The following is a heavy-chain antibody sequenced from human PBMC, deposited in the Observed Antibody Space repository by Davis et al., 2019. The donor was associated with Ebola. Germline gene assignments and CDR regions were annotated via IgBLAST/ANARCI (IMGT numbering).Heavy chain of an antibody. V-gene: IGHV4-34*01. CDR2: INHSGST. CDR3: ARPSASGLGSYYMDV. J-gene: IGHJ6*03. D-gene: IGHD3-3*01. CDR1: GGSFSGYY. Sequence: PSETLSLTCAVYGGSFSGYYWSWIRQPPGKGLEWIGEINHSGSTNYNPSLKSRVTISVDTSKNQFSLKLSSVTAADTAVYYCARPSASGLGSYYMDVWGKGTTVTVSS.